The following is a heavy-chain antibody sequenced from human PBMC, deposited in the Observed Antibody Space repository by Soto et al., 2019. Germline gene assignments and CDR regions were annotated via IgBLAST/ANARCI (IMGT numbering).Heavy chain of an antibody. CDR1: GYTLTELS. J-gene: IGHJ4*02. V-gene: IGHV1-24*01. CDR3: ARGPYSSSPPYYFDY. Sequence: ASVKVSCKVSGYTLTELSMHWVRQAPGKGLEWMGGFDPEDGETIYAQKFQGRVTMTRDTSTDTAYMELSRLRSDDTAVYYCARGPYSSSPPYYFDYWGQGTLVTVSS. CDR2: FDPEDGET. D-gene: IGHD6-6*01.